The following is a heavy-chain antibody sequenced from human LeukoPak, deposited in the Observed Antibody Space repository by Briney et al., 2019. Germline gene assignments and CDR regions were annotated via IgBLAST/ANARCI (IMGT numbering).Heavy chain of an antibody. CDR3: AREYYGSGSLYYYGMDV. CDR2: IYYSRST. CDR1: GGSISSYY. V-gene: IGHV4-59*01. J-gene: IGHJ6*02. D-gene: IGHD3-10*01. Sequence: PSETLSLTCTVSGGSISSYYWSWIRQPPGKGLEWIGYIYYSRSTNYNPSLKSRVTISVDTSKNQFSLKLSSVTAADTAVYYCAREYYGSGSLYYYGMDVWGQGTTVTVSS.